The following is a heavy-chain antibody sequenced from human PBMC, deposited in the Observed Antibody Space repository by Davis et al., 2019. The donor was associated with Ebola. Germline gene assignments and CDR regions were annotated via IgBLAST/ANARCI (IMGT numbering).Heavy chain of an antibody. Sequence: ASVPVSCKASGYTFTSYDINWVRQATGQGLEWMGWINAGNGDTTYSQKFQGRVTITRDTSASTAYMELSSLRSEDTAVYYCARVITIFGVVTNDAFAIWGQGTMVTVSS. D-gene: IGHD3-3*01. CDR1: GYTFTSYD. J-gene: IGHJ3*02. V-gene: IGHV1-3*01. CDR3: ARVITIFGVVTNDAFAI. CDR2: INAGNGDT.